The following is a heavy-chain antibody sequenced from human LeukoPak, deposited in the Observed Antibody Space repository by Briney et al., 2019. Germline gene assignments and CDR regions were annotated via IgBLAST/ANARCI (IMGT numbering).Heavy chain of an antibody. CDR1: GGSINTYY. CDR3: ARPGGYSHDAFDI. CDR2: FYYIGST. D-gene: IGHD5-18*01. Sequence: SETLSLTCTVSGGSINTYYWSWIRQPPGKGLEWIGYFYYIGSTNYNPSLKSRVTISVDTSENQFSLKLSSVTAADTAVYYCARPGGYSHDAFDIWGQGTMVTVSS. V-gene: IGHV4-59*01. J-gene: IGHJ3*02.